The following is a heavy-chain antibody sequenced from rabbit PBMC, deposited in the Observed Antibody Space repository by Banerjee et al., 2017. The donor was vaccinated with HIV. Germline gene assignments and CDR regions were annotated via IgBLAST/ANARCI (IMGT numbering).Heavy chain of an antibody. CDR2: IYAGSSGST. D-gene: IGHD6-1*01. V-gene: IGHV1S40*01. Sequence: QSLEESGGDLVKPGASLTLTCTASGFSFSSSYYMCWVRQAPGKGPEWIACIYAGSSGSTYYASWAKGRFTISKTSSTTVTLQMTSLTDADTATYFCGRDRGVGYDLNLWGQGTLVTVS. J-gene: IGHJ3*01. CDR3: GRDRGVGYDLNL. CDR1: GFSFSSSYY.